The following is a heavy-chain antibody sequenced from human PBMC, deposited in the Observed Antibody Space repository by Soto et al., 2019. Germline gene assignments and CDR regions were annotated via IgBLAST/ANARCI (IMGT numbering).Heavy chain of an antibody. Sequence: EVQLVESGGGLVQPGGSLRLSCAASEFTVSSNYMSWVRQAPGKGLEWVSVIYSGGSTYYADSVKGRFTISRDNSKNTLYLQMNSLRAEDTAVYYCARVRITIFGVVIPDAFDIWGQGTMVTVSS. V-gene: IGHV3-66*01. CDR2: IYSGGST. J-gene: IGHJ3*02. CDR3: ARVRITIFGVVIPDAFDI. CDR1: EFTVSSNY. D-gene: IGHD3-3*01.